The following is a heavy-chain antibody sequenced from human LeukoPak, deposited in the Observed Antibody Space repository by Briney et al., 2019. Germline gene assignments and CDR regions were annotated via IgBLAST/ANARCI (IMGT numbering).Heavy chain of an antibody. V-gene: IGHV1-69*01. CDR3: ARTYSSSYYYYYMDV. Sequence: GASVKVSCKASGGTFSSYAISWVRQAPGQGLEWMGGIIPIFGTANYAQKFQGRVTITADESTSTAYMEPSSLRSEDTAVYYCARTYSSSYYYYYMDVWGKGTTVTVSS. D-gene: IGHD6-6*01. J-gene: IGHJ6*03. CDR2: IIPIFGTA. CDR1: GGTFSSYA.